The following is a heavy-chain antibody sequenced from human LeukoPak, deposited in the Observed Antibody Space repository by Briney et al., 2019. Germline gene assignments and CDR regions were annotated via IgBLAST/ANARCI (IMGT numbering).Heavy chain of an antibody. Sequence: GASVKVSCKASGYTFTSYAMNWVRQAPGQGLEWRGGSIPIFDTADYAQKFQGRLTITADESTSTAYMELSSLRAEDTAMYYCARDLLGSATGYSSGAWDYWGQGTLVTVSS. V-gene: IGHV1-69*13. CDR1: GYTFTSYA. D-gene: IGHD3-9*01. CDR2: SIPIFDTA. CDR3: ARDLLGSATGYSSGAWDY. J-gene: IGHJ4*02.